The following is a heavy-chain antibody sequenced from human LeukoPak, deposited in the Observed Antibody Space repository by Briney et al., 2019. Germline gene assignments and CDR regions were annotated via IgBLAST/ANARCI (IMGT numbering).Heavy chain of an antibody. CDR1: GYTFTSYD. V-gene: IGHV1-69*13. CDR3: ARHPFRYDFWSGYYPETWFDP. Sequence: ASVKVSCKASGYTFTSYDINWVRQAPGQGLEWMGGSIPICGTANYAQKFQGRVTITADESTSTAYMELSSLRSEDTAVYYRARHPFRYDFWSGYYPETWFDPWGQGTLATVSS. D-gene: IGHD3-3*01. J-gene: IGHJ5*02. CDR2: SIPICGTA.